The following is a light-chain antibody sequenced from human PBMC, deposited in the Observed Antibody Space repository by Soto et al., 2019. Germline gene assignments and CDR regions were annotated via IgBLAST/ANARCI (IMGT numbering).Light chain of an antibody. CDR2: LEGSGSY. CDR3: ETWDSNTRV. CDR1: SGHSSYI. Sequence: QLVLTQSSSASAYLGSSVKLTCTLSSGHSSYIIAWHQQQPGKAPRYLMKLEGSGSYNKGSGVPDRFSGSSSGADRYLTISTLQSEDEAEYYCETWDSNTRVFGGGTKLTVL. V-gene: IGLV4-60*03. J-gene: IGLJ2*01.